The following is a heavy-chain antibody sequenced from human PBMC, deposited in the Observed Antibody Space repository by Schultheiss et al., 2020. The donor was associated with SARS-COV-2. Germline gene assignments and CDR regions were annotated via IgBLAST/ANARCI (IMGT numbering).Heavy chain of an antibody. V-gene: IGHV3-21*01. Sequence: GGSLRLSFAASGFTFSSYSMNWVRQAPGKGLEWVSSISSSSSYIYYADSVKGRFTISRDNPKNSLYLQMNSLRVEDTAVYYCARKIKTGSSNGGFDFWGQGTLVTVSS. D-gene: IGHD1-26*01. J-gene: IGHJ4*02. CDR3: ARKIKTGSSNGGFDF. CDR1: GFTFSSYS. CDR2: ISSSSSYI.